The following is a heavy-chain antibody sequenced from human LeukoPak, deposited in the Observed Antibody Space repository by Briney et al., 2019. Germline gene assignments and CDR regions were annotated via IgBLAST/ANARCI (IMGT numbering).Heavy chain of an antibody. CDR2: IIPIFGTA. D-gene: IGHD2-21*01. Sequence: SVKVSCKASGYTFSAYHIHWVRQAPGQGLEWMGGIIPIFGTANYAQKFQGRVTITTDESTSTAYMELSSLRSEDTAVYYCHKSRRWGDTYCGGDCYSTTPFDYWGQGTLVTVSS. V-gene: IGHV1-69*05. CDR1: GYTFSAYH. CDR3: HKSRRWGDTYCGGDCYSTTPFDY. J-gene: IGHJ4*02.